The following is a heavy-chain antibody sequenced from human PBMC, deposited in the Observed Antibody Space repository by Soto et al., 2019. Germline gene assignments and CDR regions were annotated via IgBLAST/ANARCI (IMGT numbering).Heavy chain of an antibody. CDR3: ARDPGTSDDY. V-gene: IGHV1-69*04. J-gene: IGHJ4*02. CDR2: IIPILGIA. Sequence: SVKVSCKASGGTFSSYTINWVRQAPGQGLEWMGRIIPILGIANYAQKFQGRVTITADKSTSTAYLELSNLRSEDTAVYYCARDPGTSDDYWGQGTLVTVSS. CDR1: GGTFSSYT. D-gene: IGHD1-7*01.